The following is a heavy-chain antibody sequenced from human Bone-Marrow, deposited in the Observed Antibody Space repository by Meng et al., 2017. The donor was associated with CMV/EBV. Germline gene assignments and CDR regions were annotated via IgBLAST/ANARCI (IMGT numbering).Heavy chain of an antibody. J-gene: IGHJ6*02. CDR2: IYSSGSST. V-gene: IGHV3-23*03. D-gene: IGHD6-6*01. CDR1: GFTFSSYS. Sequence: GGSLRLSCAASGFTFSSYSMSWVRQAPGKGLEWVSVIYSSGSSTSYADSVKGRFTISRDNSKSTLFLQMNSLRAGDTAVYYCAKDTRTGGVALRPTGYGMDVWGQGTMVTGSS. CDR3: AKDTRTGGVALRPTGYGMDV.